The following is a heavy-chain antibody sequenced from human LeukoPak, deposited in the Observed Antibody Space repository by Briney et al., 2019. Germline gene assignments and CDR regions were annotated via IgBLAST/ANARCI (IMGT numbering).Heavy chain of an antibody. Sequence: GGSLRLSCAASGFTFSSYAMNWVRQAPGKGLEWVGRIQSKTDGGTTEYAAPVKGRFTISRDDSTNTLYLQMNSLKTEDTGVYYCAAGGRVWGQGTTVTVSS. CDR3: AAGGRV. CDR2: IQSKTDGGTT. CDR1: GFTFSSYA. D-gene: IGHD3-10*01. J-gene: IGHJ6*02. V-gene: IGHV3-15*01.